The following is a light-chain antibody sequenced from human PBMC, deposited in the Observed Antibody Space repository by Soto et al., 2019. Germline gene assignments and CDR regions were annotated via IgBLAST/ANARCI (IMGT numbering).Light chain of an antibody. CDR2: KAS. CDR3: QQSYSTTLT. V-gene: IGKV1-5*03. J-gene: IGKJ4*01. Sequence: DIQMTQSPGTLSGSVGDRATLTCRASQTISSWLAWYQQQPGKAPKLLIYKASTLKSGVPSRFSGSGSGTDFTLTISSLQTEDFATYYCQQSYSTTLTFGGGTKVDIK. CDR1: QTISSW.